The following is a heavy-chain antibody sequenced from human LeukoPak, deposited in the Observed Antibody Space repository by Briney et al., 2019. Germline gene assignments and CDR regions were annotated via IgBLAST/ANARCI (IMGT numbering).Heavy chain of an antibody. CDR3: AKDTRERFDP. CDR2: IRYDGSNK. V-gene: IGHV3-30*02. CDR1: GFTFSSSA. J-gene: IGHJ5*02. Sequence: GGSLRLSCAASGFTFSSSAMHWVRQAPGKGLEWVAFIRYDGSNKYYADSVKGRFTISRDNPKNTLYLQMNSLRAEDTAVYYCAKDTRERFDPWGQGTLVTVSS. D-gene: IGHD1-26*01.